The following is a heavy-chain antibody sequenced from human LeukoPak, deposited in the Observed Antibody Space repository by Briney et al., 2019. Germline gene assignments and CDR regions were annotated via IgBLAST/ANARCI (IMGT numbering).Heavy chain of an antibody. V-gene: IGHV4-34*01. Sequence: SETLSLTCAVYGGSFSGYYWSWIRQPPGKGLEWIGEINHSGSTNYNPSLKSRVTISVDTSKNQFSLKLSSVTAADTAVYYCARGPDSSSWYWNYYYYMDVWGKGTTVTISS. CDR2: INHSGST. CDR3: ARGPDSSSWYWNYYYYMDV. CDR1: GGSFSGYY. J-gene: IGHJ6*03. D-gene: IGHD6-13*01.